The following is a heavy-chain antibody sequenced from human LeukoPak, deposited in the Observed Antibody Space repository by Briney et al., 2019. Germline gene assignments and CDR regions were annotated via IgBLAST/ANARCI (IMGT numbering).Heavy chain of an antibody. J-gene: IGHJ4*02. CDR3: ARSGVVVAANFDY. CDR1: GGSITSNSYY. CDR2: IYYSGST. V-gene: IGHV4-39*07. D-gene: IGHD2-15*01. Sequence: PSETLSLTCTVSGGSITSNSYYWGWIRQPPGKGLEWIGSIYYSGSTYYNPSLKSRVTISVDTSKNQFSLKLSSVTAADTAVYYCARSGVVVAANFDYWGQGTLVTVSS.